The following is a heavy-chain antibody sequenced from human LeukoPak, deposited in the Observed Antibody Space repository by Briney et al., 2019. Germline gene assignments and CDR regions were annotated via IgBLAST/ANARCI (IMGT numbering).Heavy chain of an antibody. CDR1: GFTFSSYW. CDR3: ARGGSTGTPIAAPY. Sequence: GSLRLSCAASGFTFSSYWMSWVRQAPGKGLEWVANIKQDGSEKYYVDSVKGRFTISRDNAKNSLYLQMNSLRAEDTALYYCARGGSTGTPIAAPYWGQGTLVTVSS. D-gene: IGHD6-13*01. CDR2: IKQDGSEK. J-gene: IGHJ4*02. V-gene: IGHV3-7*01.